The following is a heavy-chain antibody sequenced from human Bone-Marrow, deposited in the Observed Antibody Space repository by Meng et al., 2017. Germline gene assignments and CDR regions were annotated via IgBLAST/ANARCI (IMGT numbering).Heavy chain of an antibody. J-gene: IGHJ4*02. V-gene: IGHV4-34*01. Sequence: QVQLQQWGAGLLKPSETLSLTSAFYGGTLRAYYGRWIRQPPGKGLEWIGEINHSGGTKYTPSLESRVTISIDTSKNQFSLKLSSVTAADTAIYYCARQGDTAMATFDYWGQGTLVTVSS. CDR1: GGTLRAYY. CDR3: ARQGDTAMATFDY. D-gene: IGHD5-18*01. CDR2: INHSGGT.